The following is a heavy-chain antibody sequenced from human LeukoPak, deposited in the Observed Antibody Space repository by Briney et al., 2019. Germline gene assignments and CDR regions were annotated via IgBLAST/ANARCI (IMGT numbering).Heavy chain of an antibody. Sequence: ASVKVSCKASGYTFTGYYMHWVRQAPGQGLEWMGWINPNSGGTNYAQKFQGRVTMTRDTSISTAYMELSSLRSEDTAVYYCARGEGYYDSSGYFTNYFDYWGQGTLVTVSS. J-gene: IGHJ4*02. CDR3: ARGEGYYDSSGYFTNYFDY. V-gene: IGHV1-2*02. CDR2: INPNSGGT. CDR1: GYTFTGYY. D-gene: IGHD3-22*01.